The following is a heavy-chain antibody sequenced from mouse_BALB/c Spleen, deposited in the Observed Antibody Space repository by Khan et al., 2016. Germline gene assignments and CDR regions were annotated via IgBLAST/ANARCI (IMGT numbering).Heavy chain of an antibody. CDR3: ARSNRNDAWFAY. D-gene: IGHD2-14*01. CDR1: GDSITSGY. CDR2: ISYSGNT. Sequence: EVQLQESGPSLVKPSQTLSLTCSVTGDSITSGYWNWIRKFPGNKLEYMGYISYSGNTYYNPFLKSRISITRDTSKNQHYLQLISVTTEDTATYYCARSNRNDAWFAYWGKGTLVTVSA. V-gene: IGHV3-8*02. J-gene: IGHJ3*01.